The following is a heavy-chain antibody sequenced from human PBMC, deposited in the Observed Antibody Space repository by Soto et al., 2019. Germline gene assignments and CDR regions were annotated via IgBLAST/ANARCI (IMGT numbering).Heavy chain of an antibody. Sequence: QVQLVESGGGVVQPGRSLRLSCAASGFTFSNYAVHWVRQAPGKGLEWVAVISYDGGNKYYADSVKGRFTISRDNSNDTLYLQMNSLRAEDTAVYYCARDRGWELGPGDYWGQGTLVTFSS. V-gene: IGHV3-30-3*01. CDR2: ISYDGGNK. CDR3: ARDRGWELGPGDY. J-gene: IGHJ4*02. CDR1: GFTFSNYA. D-gene: IGHD1-26*01.